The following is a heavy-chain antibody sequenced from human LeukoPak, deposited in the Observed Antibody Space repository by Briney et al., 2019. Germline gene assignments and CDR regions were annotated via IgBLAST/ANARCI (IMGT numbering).Heavy chain of an antibody. Sequence: PGGSLRLSCAASRFTFSNYGMHWVRQAPGKGLEWVAFIRYDGSSKYYADSVKGRFTISRDNSKNTLYLQMNSLRAEDTAVYYCARARSSYGYGDAFDIWGQGTMVTVSS. J-gene: IGHJ3*02. V-gene: IGHV3-30*02. CDR1: RFTFSNYG. CDR3: ARARSSYGYGDAFDI. D-gene: IGHD5-18*01. CDR2: IRYDGSSK.